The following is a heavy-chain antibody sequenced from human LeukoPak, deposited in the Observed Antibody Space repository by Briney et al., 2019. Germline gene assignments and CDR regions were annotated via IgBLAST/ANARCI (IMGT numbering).Heavy chain of an antibody. D-gene: IGHD2-15*01. Sequence: GASVKVSCKASGYTFTGYYMHWVRQAPGQGLEWMGWINPNSGGTNYAQKLQGRVTMTTDTSTSTAYMELRSLRSDDTAVYYCAGGGVYCSGGRCPASWFDPWGQGTLVTVSS. CDR2: INPNSGGT. V-gene: IGHV1-2*02. CDR1: GYTFTGYY. CDR3: AGGGVYCSGGRCPASWFDP. J-gene: IGHJ5*02.